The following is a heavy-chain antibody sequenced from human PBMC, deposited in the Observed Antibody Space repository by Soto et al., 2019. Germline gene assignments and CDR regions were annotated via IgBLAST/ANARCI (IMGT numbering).Heavy chain of an antibody. J-gene: IGHJ3*02. Sequence: SETLSLTCTVSGGSISSYYWSWIRQPPGKGLEWIGYIYYSGSTNYNPSLKSRVTISVDTSKNQFSLKLSSVTAADTAVYYCASFRLLRDAFDIWGQGTMVTVS. CDR3: ASFRLLRDAFDI. D-gene: IGHD1-26*01. CDR2: IYYSGST. CDR1: GGSISSYY. V-gene: IGHV4-59*01.